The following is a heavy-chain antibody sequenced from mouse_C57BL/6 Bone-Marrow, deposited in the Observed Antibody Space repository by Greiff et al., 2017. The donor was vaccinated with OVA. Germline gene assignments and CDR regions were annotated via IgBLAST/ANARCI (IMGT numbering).Heavy chain of an antibody. D-gene: IGHD1-1*01. V-gene: IGHV1-81*01. CDR3: ARSPYYYGSRGY. J-gene: IGHJ2*01. CDR2: IYPRSGNT. Sequence: VKLQQSGAELARPGASVKLSCKASGYTFTSYGISWVKQRTGQGLEWIGEIYPRSGNTYYNEKFKGKATLTADKSSSTAYMELRSLTSEDSAVYFCARSPYYYGSRGYWGQGTTLTVSS. CDR1: GYTFTSYG.